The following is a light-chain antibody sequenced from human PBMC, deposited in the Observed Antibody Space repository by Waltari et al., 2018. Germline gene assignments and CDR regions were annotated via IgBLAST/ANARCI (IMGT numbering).Light chain of an antibody. CDR1: QGINTA. CDR2: EAS. J-gene: IGKJ4*01. CDR3: QQFISYPRT. V-gene: IGKV1-13*02. Sequence: IQLTQSPSSLSASLGDRVTITCRASQGINTALAGYQQKPGKAPNLLSYEASNLESGVPARFSGSGSGTDFSLTISSLQPEDFATYYCQQFISYPRTFGGGTKVEIK.